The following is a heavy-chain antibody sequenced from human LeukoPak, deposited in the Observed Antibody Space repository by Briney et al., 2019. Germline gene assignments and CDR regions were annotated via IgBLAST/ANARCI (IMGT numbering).Heavy chain of an antibody. CDR1: GFTFSSYG. D-gene: IGHD2-2*01. CDR2: IWHDGSNK. V-gene: IGHV3-33*01. Sequence: GGSLRLSCAASGFTFSSYGMHWVRQAPGKGLEWVAVIWHDGSNKYYADSVKGRFTISRDNSKNTLYLQMNSLRAEDTAVYYCARAPIVVVPAAPTRIPYYYYGMDVWGQGTTVTVSS. J-gene: IGHJ6*02. CDR3: ARAPIVVVPAAPTRIPYYYYGMDV.